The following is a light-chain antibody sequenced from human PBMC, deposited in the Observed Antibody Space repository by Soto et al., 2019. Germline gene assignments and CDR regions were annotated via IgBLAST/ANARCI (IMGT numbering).Light chain of an antibody. CDR2: GDN. CDR1: SSNVGSNT. V-gene: IGLV1-44*01. CDR3: AAWDDILNDWV. Sequence: QSVLTQPPSASVNHGQRVTLRCSGSSSNVGSNTVNWYQQLPGTAPKLLLYGDNQRPSVFPDRFSGSKSGTSASLAISGLQSEYEEDYYCAAWDDILNDWVFGRWTNVTVL. J-gene: IGLJ3*02.